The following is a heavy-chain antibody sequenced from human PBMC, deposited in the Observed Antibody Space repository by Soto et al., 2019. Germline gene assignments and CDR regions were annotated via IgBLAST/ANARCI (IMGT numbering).Heavy chain of an antibody. CDR3: ARDSPTTHDYGDYEGSYYYYGMDV. Sequence: ASVKVSCKASGYTFTSYGISWVRQAPGQGLEWMGWISAYNGNTNYAQKLQGRVTMTTDTSTSTAYMELRSLRSDDTAVYYCARDSPTTHDYGDYEGSYYYYGMDVWAKGPRSPSP. CDR1: GYTFTSYG. J-gene: IGHJ6*02. V-gene: IGHV1-18*01. D-gene: IGHD4-17*01. CDR2: ISAYNGNT.